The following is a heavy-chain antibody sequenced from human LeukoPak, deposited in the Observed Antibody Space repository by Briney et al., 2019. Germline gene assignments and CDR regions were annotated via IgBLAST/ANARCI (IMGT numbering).Heavy chain of an antibody. V-gene: IGHV1-18*01. Sequence: ASVKVSCKASGYTFTSYGISWVRQAPGQGLEWMGWISAYNGNTNYAQKLQGRVTMTTDTSTSTAYMELRRLRSDDTAVYYCARRFCSSVSCYDDDAFDVWGQGTLVTVSS. CDR2: ISAYNGNT. D-gene: IGHD2-2*01. J-gene: IGHJ3*01. CDR3: ARRFCSSVSCYDDDAFDV. CDR1: GYTFTSYG.